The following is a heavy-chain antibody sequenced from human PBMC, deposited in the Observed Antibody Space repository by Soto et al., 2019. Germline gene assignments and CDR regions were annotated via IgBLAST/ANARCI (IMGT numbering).Heavy chain of an antibody. V-gene: IGHV3-49*03. CDR1: GFSFGDYA. CDR3: TRDLETADYDILTGYSDWFDP. J-gene: IGHJ5*02. D-gene: IGHD3-9*01. Sequence: GGSLRLSCTASGFSFGDYAMSWFRQAPEKGLEWVGFIRSKGYGGTTEYAASVKGRFTISRDDSKSIAYLQMNSLKTEDTAVYYCTRDLETADYDILTGYSDWFDPWGQGTLVTVSS. CDR2: IRSKGYGGTT.